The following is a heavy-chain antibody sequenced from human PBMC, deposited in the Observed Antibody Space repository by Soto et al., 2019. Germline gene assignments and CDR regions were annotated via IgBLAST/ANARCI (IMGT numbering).Heavy chain of an antibody. CDR3: ARGSSSGLGAYYYYGMDV. V-gene: IGHV1-69*13. CDR1: GGTFSSYA. Sequence: GASVKVSCKASGGTFSSYAISWVRQAPGQGLARMGGIITIFGTANYAQKFQGRVTITADESTSTAYMELSSLRSEDTAVYYCARGSSSGLGAYYYYGMDVWGQGTTVTVSS. J-gene: IGHJ6*02. CDR2: IITIFGTA. D-gene: IGHD6-6*01.